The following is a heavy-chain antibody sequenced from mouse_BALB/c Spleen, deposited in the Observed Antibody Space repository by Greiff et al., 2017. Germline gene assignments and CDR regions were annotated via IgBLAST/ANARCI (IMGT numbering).Heavy chain of an antibody. V-gene: IGHV1-7*01. D-gene: IGHD2-3*01. J-gene: IGHJ4*01. CDR2: INPSTGYT. CDR3: ARDGYYRYYAMDY. CDR1: GYTFTSYW. Sequence: VQLQQSGAELAKPGASVKMSCKASGYTFTSYWMHWVKQRPGQGLEWIGYINPSTGYTEYNQKFKDKATLTADKSSSTAYMQLSSLTSEDSAVYYCARDGYYRYYAMDYWGQGTSVTVSS.